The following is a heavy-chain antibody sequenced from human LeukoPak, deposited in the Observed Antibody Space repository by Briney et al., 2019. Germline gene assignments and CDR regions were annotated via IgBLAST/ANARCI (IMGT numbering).Heavy chain of an antibody. CDR1: GFTFSSYW. Sequence: GGSLRLSCAASGFTFSSYWMHWVRQAPGKGLVWVSRINSDGSSTSYADSVRGRFSISRDNAKNTLYLQMDSLRAEDTAVYYCARGLSGYASSLGYWGQGTLVTVSA. D-gene: IGHD6-6*01. J-gene: IGHJ4*02. CDR3: ARGLSGYASSLGY. V-gene: IGHV3-74*01. CDR2: INSDGSST.